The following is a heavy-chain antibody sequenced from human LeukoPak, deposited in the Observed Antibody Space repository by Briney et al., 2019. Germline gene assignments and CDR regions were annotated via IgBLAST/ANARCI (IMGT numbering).Heavy chain of an antibody. Sequence: ASVKVSCKASGYTFTSYDINWVRQAPGQGLEWMGWMNPNSGNTGYAQEFQGRVTMTRNTSISTAYMELSSLRSEDTAVYYCARGRYYYDSSGYTPSDDYWGQGTLVTVSS. V-gene: IGHV1-8*01. CDR2: MNPNSGNT. D-gene: IGHD3-22*01. J-gene: IGHJ4*02. CDR3: ARGRYYYDSSGYTPSDDY. CDR1: GYTFTSYD.